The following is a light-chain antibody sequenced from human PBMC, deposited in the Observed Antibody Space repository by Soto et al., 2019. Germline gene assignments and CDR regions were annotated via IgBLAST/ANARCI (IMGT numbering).Light chain of an antibody. V-gene: IGKV3-15*01. Sequence: EIVMTQSPATLSVSPGEGATLSCRASQSVSSNLTWYQQKPGQAPRLLIYGASTMATGVPARFSGSGSGTEFTLTISSRQSEEFEVYYCQQYNDWGTFGQGTKVEIK. CDR3: QQYNDWGT. CDR1: QSVSSN. CDR2: GAS. J-gene: IGKJ1*01.